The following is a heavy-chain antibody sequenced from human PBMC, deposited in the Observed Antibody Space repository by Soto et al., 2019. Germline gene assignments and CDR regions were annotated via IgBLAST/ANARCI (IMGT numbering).Heavy chain of an antibody. V-gene: IGHV1-3*01. J-gene: IGHJ5*02. Sequence: ASVKVSCKASGYTFTSYAMHWVRQAPGQRLEWMGWINAGNGNTKYSQKFQGRVTMTRDTSTSTVYMELSSLRSEDTAVYYCARDRSFGGVIAHWGQGTLVTVSS. D-gene: IGHD3-16*01. CDR1: GYTFTSYA. CDR2: INAGNGNT. CDR3: ARDRSFGGVIAH.